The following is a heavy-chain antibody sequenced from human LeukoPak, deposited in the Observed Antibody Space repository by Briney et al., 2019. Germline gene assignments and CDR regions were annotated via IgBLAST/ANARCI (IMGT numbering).Heavy chain of an antibody. J-gene: IGHJ4*02. CDR2: IFYSGTT. Sequence: SGTLSLTCSVSGASISTSDSYWGRIRQPPGKGLEWIGSIFYSGTTYYNPSLKSRVTVSVDTSRTQFSLRLTSVTAADTAVYYCARGRGWIYDSWGRGTLVTVSS. CDR1: GASISTSDSY. CDR3: ARGRGWIYDS. D-gene: IGHD6-19*01. V-gene: IGHV4-39*01.